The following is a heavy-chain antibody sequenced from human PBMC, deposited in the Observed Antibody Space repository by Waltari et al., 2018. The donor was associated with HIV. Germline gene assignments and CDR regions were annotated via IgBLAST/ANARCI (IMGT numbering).Heavy chain of an antibody. J-gene: IGHJ3*01. Sequence: EVQLLESGGGLVQPGGSLRLSCAASGFTFNNYAMNWLRQAPGKGLEWVSGITGSDGSTFYADSVQGRFTVSRDNSKNTLYLQMNSLRDDDTAVYYCAKPSWTHLWYDAFDVWGQGTTVIVSS. CDR2: ITGSDGST. CDR3: AKPSWTHLWYDAFDV. CDR1: GFTFNNYA. V-gene: IGHV3-23*01. D-gene: IGHD5-18*01.